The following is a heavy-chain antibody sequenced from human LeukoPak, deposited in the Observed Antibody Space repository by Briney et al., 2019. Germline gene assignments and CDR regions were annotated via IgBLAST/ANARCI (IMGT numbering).Heavy chain of an antibody. CDR1: GFTFDDYT. Sequence: GGSLRLSCAASGFTFDDYTMHWVRQAPGKGLEWVSLISWDGGSTYYADSVKGRFTISRDNSKNSLYLQMNSLRTEDTALYYCAKTQSPDPVQYYSFDYWGQGTLVTVSS. CDR3: AKTQSPDPVQYYSFDY. V-gene: IGHV3-43*01. CDR2: ISWDGGST. D-gene: IGHD1-1*01. J-gene: IGHJ4*02.